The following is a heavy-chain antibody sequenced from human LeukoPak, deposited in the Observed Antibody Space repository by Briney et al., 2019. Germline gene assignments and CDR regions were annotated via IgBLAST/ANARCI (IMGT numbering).Heavy chain of an antibody. Sequence: GGSLRLSCAASGFTFSIYGMHWVRQAPGKGLEWVAFILHDGTSKYYTDSVKGRFTISRDNSKNTLYLQMNSLRAEDTAVYYCAKSSYYDSSGYYREYYFDYWGQGTLVTVSS. CDR1: GFTFSIYG. CDR2: ILHDGTSK. V-gene: IGHV3-30*18. CDR3: AKSSYYDSSGYYREYYFDY. D-gene: IGHD3-22*01. J-gene: IGHJ4*02.